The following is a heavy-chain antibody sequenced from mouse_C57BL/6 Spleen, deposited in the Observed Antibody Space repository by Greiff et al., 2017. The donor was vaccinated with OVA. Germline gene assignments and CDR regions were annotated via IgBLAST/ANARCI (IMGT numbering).Heavy chain of an antibody. CDR3: ARGGDGVAY. J-gene: IGHJ3*01. V-gene: IGHV1-69*01. CDR1: GYTFTSYW. D-gene: IGHD3-3*01. Sequence: VQLQQPGAELVMPGASVKLSCKASGYTFTSYWMHWVKQRPGQGLEWIGEIDPSDSYTNYNQKFKGKSTLTVDKSSSTAYMQLSSLTSEDSAVYYCARGGDGVAYWGQGTLVTVSA. CDR2: IDPSDSYT.